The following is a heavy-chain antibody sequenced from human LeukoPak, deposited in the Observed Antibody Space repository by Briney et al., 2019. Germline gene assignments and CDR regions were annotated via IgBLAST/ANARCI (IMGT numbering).Heavy chain of an antibody. Sequence: GGSLRLPCAAFGFTFNNYWMSWVRQAPGKGLEWVANINQDGSGKHYVDSVKGRFTISRDNAKNSLYLQMNSLRAEDTAVYFCAKASIAGAIGVLDYWGQGTLVTVSS. D-gene: IGHD1-26*01. J-gene: IGHJ4*02. CDR2: INQDGSGK. CDR3: AKASIAGAIGVLDY. V-gene: IGHV3-7*01. CDR1: GFTFNNYW.